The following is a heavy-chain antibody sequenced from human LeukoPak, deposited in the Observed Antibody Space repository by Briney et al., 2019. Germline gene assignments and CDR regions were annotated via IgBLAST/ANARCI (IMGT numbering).Heavy chain of an antibody. CDR1: GGSISSSSYY. CDR2: MYYGGST. Sequence: SETLSLTCNVSGGSISSSSYYWGWIRQPPGKGLEWIGSMYYGGSTYYNPSLKSRVTISVDTSKNQFSLKLSSVTAADTAVYYCARFGITVVRGGKYYFDYWGQGTLVTVSS. J-gene: IGHJ4*02. D-gene: IGHD3-10*01. V-gene: IGHV4-39*01. CDR3: ARFGITVVRGGKYYFDY.